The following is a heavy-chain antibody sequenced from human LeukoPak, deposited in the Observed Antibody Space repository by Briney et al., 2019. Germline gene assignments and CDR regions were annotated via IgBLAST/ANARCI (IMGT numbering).Heavy chain of an antibody. V-gene: IGHV6-1*01. CDR1: GDSVSSNSAA. D-gene: IGHD3-16*02. J-gene: IGHJ6*03. CDR2: TYYRSKWYN. CDR3: ARVGDYVWGSYPPRPYYMDV. Sequence: SQTLSLTCAISGDSVSSNSAAWNWIRQSPSRGLEWLGRTYYRSKWYNDYAVSVKSRITINPDTSKNQFSLQLNSVTPEDTAVYYCARVGDYVWGSYPPRPYYMDVWGKGTTVTVSS.